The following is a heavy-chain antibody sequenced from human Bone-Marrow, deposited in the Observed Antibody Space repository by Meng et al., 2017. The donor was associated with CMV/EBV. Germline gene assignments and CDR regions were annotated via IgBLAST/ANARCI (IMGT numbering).Heavy chain of an antibody. V-gene: IGHV5-51*01. CDR2: IYPGDSDT. D-gene: IGHD2-2*01. Sequence: KVSCKGSGSSFTSYWFGRVRQMPGKGLEWMGIIYPGDSDTRYSPSFQGQVTISADKSISTAYLQWSSLKASDTAMYYCARQNPPPHCNSTSSRYKYFDYWGQRTLVTVSS. J-gene: IGHJ4*02. CDR1: GSSFTSYW. CDR3: ARQNPPPHCNSTSSRYKYFDY.